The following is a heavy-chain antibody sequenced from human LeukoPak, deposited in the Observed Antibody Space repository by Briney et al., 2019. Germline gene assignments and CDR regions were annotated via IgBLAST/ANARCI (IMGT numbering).Heavy chain of an antibody. CDR3: ARLTIFGVVNYDY. J-gene: IGHJ4*02. V-gene: IGHV4-39*01. D-gene: IGHD3-3*01. Sequence: SETLSLTCTVSGGSISSSSYYWGWTRQPPGKGREWIGSIYYSGSTYYNPSLKSRVNISVDPSKNQFSLKLSSVNAADTAVYYCARLTIFGVVNYDYWGQGTLVTVSS. CDR2: IYYSGST. CDR1: GGSISSSSYY.